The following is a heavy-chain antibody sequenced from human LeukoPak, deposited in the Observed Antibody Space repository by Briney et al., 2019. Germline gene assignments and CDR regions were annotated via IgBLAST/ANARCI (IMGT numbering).Heavy chain of an antibody. CDR3: ARGPTIFGVVTGDY. CDR1: GLTVSSNY. Sequence: GGSLRLSCAASGLTVSSNYMSWVRQAPGKGLEWVSAIYSGGSTYYADSVKGRFTISRDNSKNTLYLQMNSLRAEDTAVYYCARGPTIFGVVTGDYWGQGTLVTVSS. D-gene: IGHD3-3*01. CDR2: IYSGGST. V-gene: IGHV3-66*02. J-gene: IGHJ4*02.